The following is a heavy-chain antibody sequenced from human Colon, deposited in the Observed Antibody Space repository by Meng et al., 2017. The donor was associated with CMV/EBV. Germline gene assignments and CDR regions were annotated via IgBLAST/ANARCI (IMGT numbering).Heavy chain of an antibody. J-gene: IGHJ4*02. V-gene: IGHV1-18*01. D-gene: IGHD5-12*01. CDR3: ARDKGGYAGGGDH. Sequence: KGSGYRCSSYGFSWVRQAPGQGLEWMGWIGAHTGNTNYAQKFQDRVTMTTDMSTSTAYMELRSLRSDDTAVYYCARDKGGYAGGGDHWGQGTLVTVSS. CDR2: IGAHTGNT. CDR1: GYRCSSYG.